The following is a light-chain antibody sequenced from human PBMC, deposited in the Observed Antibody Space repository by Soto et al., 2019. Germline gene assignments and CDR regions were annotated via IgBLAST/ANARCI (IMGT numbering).Light chain of an antibody. CDR1: QSISSW. J-gene: IGKJ1*01. CDR3: QKYNSYSRK. Sequence: DIQMPPSTSTISAAVLYRSQINFLASQSISSWLAWYQQKPGKAPKLLIYKASSLESVVPSRFSGSGSGTEFTLTISSLQPDDFATYYCQKYNSYSRKCGKGTKGDIK. V-gene: IGKV1-5*03. CDR2: KAS.